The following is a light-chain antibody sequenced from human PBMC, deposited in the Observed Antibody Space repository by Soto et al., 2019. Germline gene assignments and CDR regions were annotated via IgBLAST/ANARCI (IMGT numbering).Light chain of an antibody. CDR2: GAS. CDR1: QSVSSN. Sequence: EIVMTQSPATLSVSPGERATLSCRASQSVSSNLAWYQQKPGQAPRLLIYGASTRATGIPARFSGSGSGPEFTLTISSLQSEDFAVYYCQQYRNWPVTFGQGTKVEIK. V-gene: IGKV3-15*01. CDR3: QQYRNWPVT. J-gene: IGKJ1*01.